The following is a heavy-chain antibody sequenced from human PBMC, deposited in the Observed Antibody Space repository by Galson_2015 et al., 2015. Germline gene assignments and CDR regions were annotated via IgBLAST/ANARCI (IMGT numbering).Heavy chain of an antibody. J-gene: IGHJ5*02. CDR2: IYHSGST. CDR3: ARDRIDDSSWNWFDP. Sequence: KGLEWIGSIYHSGSTYYNPSLKSRVTISVDTSKNQFSLKLSSVTAADTAVYYCARDRIDDSSWNWFDPWGQGTLVTVSP. D-gene: IGHD3-22*01. V-gene: IGHV4-38-2*02.